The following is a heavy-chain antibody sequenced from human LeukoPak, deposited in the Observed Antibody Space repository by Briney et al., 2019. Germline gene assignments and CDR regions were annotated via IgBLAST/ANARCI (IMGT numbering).Heavy chain of an antibody. D-gene: IGHD1-1*01. J-gene: IGHJ6*03. CDR1: GYTFTSYY. CDR2: INPSGGST. V-gene: IGHV1-46*01. CDR3: ARDLHDGYYYMAV. Sequence: ASVKVACMASGYTFTSYYMHWVRQAPGQGLEWMGIINPSGGSTSYAQKFQGRVTMTRDMSTSTVYMELSSLRSEDTAVYYCARDLHDGYYYMAVWGKGTTVTVSS.